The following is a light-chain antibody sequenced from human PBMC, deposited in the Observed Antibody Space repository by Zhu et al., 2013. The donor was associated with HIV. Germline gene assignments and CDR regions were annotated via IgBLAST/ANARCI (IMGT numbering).Light chain of an antibody. V-gene: IGKV1-8*01. Sequence: AIRMTQSPSSFSASTGDRVTITCRASQGISSYLAWYQQKPGKAPKLLIYAASSLQSGVPSRFSGSGSGTDFTLTISSLQPEDFATYYCQQRETFGQGTKVEIK. CDR1: QGISSY. J-gene: IGKJ1*01. CDR3: QQRET. CDR2: AAS.